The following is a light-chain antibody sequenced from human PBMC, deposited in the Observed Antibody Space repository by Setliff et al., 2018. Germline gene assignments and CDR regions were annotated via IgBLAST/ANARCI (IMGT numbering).Light chain of an antibody. CDR3: STNTGSTTLVL. CDR2: DVN. Sequence: QSALTQPASVSGSPGQSITIACTGLSTDVGDYNFVSWYQQHPGKAPKLIISDVNNRPSGVSHRFSGSKSGNAASLTISDLQVEDEADYYCSTNTGSTTLVLFGGGTKGTVL. CDR1: STDVGDYNF. J-gene: IGLJ2*01. V-gene: IGLV2-14*03.